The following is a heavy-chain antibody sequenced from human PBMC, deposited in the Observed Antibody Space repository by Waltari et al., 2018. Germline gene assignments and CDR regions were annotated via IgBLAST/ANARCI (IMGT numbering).Heavy chain of an antibody. D-gene: IGHD6-13*01. V-gene: IGHV3-23*01. J-gene: IGHJ4*02. CDR1: GFTFSSYA. CDR3: AKDQRRGAAAGIDY. CDR2: MRGSGGST. Sequence: EVQLLESGGGLVQPGGSLRLSCAASGFTFSSYAMSWVRQAPGKGLGCVSGMRGSGGSTSYAASVKGRFTISRDNSKNTLYLQRNSLRAEDTAVYYCAKDQRRGAAAGIDYGGQGTLVTVSS.